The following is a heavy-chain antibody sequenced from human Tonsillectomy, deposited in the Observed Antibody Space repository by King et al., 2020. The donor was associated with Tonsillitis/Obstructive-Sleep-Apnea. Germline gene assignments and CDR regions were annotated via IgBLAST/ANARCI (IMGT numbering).Heavy chain of an antibody. CDR2: IWYDGSNK. V-gene: IGHV3-33*01. J-gene: IGHJ4*02. CDR3: ARGGTVDWGDY. CDR1: GFTFSSYG. D-gene: IGHD3/OR15-3a*01. Sequence: VQLVESGGGVVRPGRSLRLSCAASGFTFSSYGMHWVRQAPGKGLEWVAVIWYDGSNKYYADSVKGRFTISRDNSKNTLYLQMNSLRAEDTAVYYCARGGTVDWGDYWGQGTLVTVSS.